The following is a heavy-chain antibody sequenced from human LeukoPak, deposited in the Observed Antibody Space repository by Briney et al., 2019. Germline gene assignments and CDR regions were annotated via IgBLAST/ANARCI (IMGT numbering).Heavy chain of an antibody. CDR1: GGSISSGDYY. J-gene: IGHJ3*02. V-gene: IGHV4-61*08. CDR3: ARGKTYYDISKDAFDI. Sequence: ASETLSLTCTVSGGSISSGDYYWRWIRQPPGKGLEWIGYIYYSGSTNYNPSLKSRVTISVDTSKNQFSLKLSSVTAADTAVYYCARGKTYYDISKDAFDIWGQGTMVTVSS. CDR2: IYYSGST. D-gene: IGHD3-22*01.